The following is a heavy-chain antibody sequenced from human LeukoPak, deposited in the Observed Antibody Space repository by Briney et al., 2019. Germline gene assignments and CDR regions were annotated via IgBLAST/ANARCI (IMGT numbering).Heavy chain of an antibody. J-gene: IGHJ3*01. D-gene: IGHD4-17*01. CDR1: GYSFTNYW. Sequence: GESLKISCKGSGYSFTNYWIGWVRQMPGKGLEWMGMIYPADSDTRYRPSFQGQVTISADKSISTAYLQWISLKASDTAIYYCASDYGYPNNAFDVWGQGTMVKVSS. CDR3: ASDYGYPNNAFDV. CDR2: IYPADSDT. V-gene: IGHV5-51*01.